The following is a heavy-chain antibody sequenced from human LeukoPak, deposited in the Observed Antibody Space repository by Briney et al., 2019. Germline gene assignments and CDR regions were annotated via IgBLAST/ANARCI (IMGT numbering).Heavy chain of an antibody. CDR2: IYYSGST. Sequence: PSETLSLTCTVSGGSISSSSYYWGWIRQPPGKGLEWFGSIYYSGSTYYNPSLKSRVTISVDTSKNQFSLKLSSVTAADTAVYYCAVYCSSASCYISEDFDYWGQGTLVTISS. V-gene: IGHV4-39*01. CDR1: GGSISSSSYY. J-gene: IGHJ4*02. CDR3: AVYCSSASCYISEDFDY. D-gene: IGHD2-2*02.